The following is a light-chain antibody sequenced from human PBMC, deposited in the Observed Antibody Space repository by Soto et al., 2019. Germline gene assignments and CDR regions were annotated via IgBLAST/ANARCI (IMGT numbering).Light chain of an antibody. Sequence: DIVMTQSPDSLAVSLGERATIDCTSSQSLLYSPNNKNYLAWYQQKPGQPPKLLIYWASTRESGVPDRFTGSRSGNHFTLTNSSLQAEDVAVYYCQQYDDAPQTLGRGTKVEIK. J-gene: IGKJ1*01. CDR2: WAS. CDR1: QSLLYSPNNKNY. CDR3: QQYDDAPQT. V-gene: IGKV4-1*01.